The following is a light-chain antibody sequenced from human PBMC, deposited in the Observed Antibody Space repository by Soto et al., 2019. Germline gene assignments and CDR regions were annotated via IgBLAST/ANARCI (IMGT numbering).Light chain of an antibody. CDR3: QQYSDLPYT. J-gene: IGKJ2*01. CDR1: QRISSRN. CDR2: GTS. V-gene: IGKV3-20*01. Sequence: EIVLTQSPGTLSLSPRERATLSCRASQRISSRNLAWYQQKPGQAPRLLIYGTSSRATGIPDRFSGSGSVTDFTLTINSLEPEDVAVYYCQQYSDLPYTFGQGTKLEVK.